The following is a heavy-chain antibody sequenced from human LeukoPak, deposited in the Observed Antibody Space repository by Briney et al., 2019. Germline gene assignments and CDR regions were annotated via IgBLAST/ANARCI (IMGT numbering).Heavy chain of an antibody. J-gene: IGHJ6*03. Sequence: SQTLSLTCTVSGGSLSRLYGSWMRQPPSTGVEGIRDIYTSGSTNYNPTLKSRVTLSVDTSKNQFSLKLSSVIAADTAVYYCASSGGREATTSCYYYCDMDVWGKGTTVTVSS. D-gene: IGHD5-12*01. CDR3: ASSGGREATTSCYYYCDMDV. CDR2: IYTSGST. CDR1: GGSLSRLY. V-gene: IGHV4-4*09.